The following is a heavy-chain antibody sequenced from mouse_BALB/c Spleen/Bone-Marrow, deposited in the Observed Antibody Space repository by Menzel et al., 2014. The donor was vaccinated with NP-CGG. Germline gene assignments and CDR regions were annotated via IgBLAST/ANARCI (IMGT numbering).Heavy chain of an antibody. D-gene: IGHD2-10*02. CDR3: ARSPYGNHFDY. J-gene: IGHJ2*01. CDR1: GFTFGSYY. Sequence: EVKLVESGGGLVKLGGSLKLSCAASGFTFGSYYMSWVRQTPEKRLELVAAINSNGGSTYYPDTVKGRFTISRDNAKNTLYLQMSSLKSEDTALYYCARSPYGNHFDYWGQGTTLTVSS. CDR2: INSNGGST. V-gene: IGHV5-6-2*01.